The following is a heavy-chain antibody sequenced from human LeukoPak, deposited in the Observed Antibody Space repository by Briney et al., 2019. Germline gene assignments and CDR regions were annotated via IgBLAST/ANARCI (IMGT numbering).Heavy chain of an antibody. CDR3: TKDPHAKVVPAAIVY. J-gene: IGHJ4*02. V-gene: IGHV3-23*01. Sequence: GGSLRLSCAASGFTFSSYAMGWVRQAPGKGLEGVSAISGSGGSTYYADSVKGRFTISRDKSKHTLYLQMNSLRAEDTAVYYCTKDPHAKVVPAAIVYWGQGTLVTVSS. CDR1: GFTFSSYA. D-gene: IGHD2-2*01. CDR2: ISGSGGST.